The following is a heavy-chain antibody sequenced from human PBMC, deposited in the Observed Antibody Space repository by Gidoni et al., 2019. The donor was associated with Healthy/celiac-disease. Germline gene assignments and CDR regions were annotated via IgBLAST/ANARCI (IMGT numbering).Heavy chain of an antibody. Sequence: QVQLQQWGAGLLKPSETLSLTCAVYGGSFSGSYWSWIRQPPGKGLEWIGEINHSGSTNYNPSLKSRGTISVDTSKNQFSLKLSSVTAADTAVYYCARGGFLGYCSSTSCPRSRPFDYWGQGTLVTVSS. CDR3: ARGGFLGYCSSTSCPRSRPFDY. D-gene: IGHD2-2*01. CDR1: GGSFSGSY. V-gene: IGHV4-34*01. CDR2: INHSGST. J-gene: IGHJ4*02.